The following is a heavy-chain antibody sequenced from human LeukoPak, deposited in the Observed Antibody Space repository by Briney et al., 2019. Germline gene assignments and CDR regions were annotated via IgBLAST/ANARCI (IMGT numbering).Heavy chain of an antibody. CDR3: ARDPSNSSGWYVYFDS. D-gene: IGHD6-19*01. CDR1: GYTFTNHG. V-gene: IGHV1-18*04. Sequence: ASVKVSCKASGYTFTNHGFSWVRQAPGQGLEWMGWISAYNGDTKYSQKLQGRVTMTTDTSTSTAYMELRGLTSGDTAVYYCARDPSNSSGWYVYFDSWGQGTLVTVSS. CDR2: ISAYNGDT. J-gene: IGHJ4*02.